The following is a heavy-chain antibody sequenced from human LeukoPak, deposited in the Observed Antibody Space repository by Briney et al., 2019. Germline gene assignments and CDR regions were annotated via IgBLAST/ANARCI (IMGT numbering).Heavy chain of an antibody. CDR3: AKANGGSSYGYWDY. J-gene: IGHJ4*02. CDR2: SGVGGTAT. Sequence: GGSLRLSCAASGFTFSSFAMSWVRQAPGEGLEWVSTSGVGGTATHYADSVRGRFTNSRDNSKNTLYLQMNSLRAEDTAVYFCAKANGGSSYGYWDYWGQGALVTVSS. V-gene: IGHV3-23*01. D-gene: IGHD5-18*01. CDR1: GFTFSSFA.